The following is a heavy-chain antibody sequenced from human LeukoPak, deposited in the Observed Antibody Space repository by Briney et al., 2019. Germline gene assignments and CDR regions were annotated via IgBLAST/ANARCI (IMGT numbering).Heavy chain of an antibody. CDR1: GFTFSSYG. V-gene: IGHV3-30*18. CDR2: ISYDGSNK. CDR3: AKDLSPLYYYDTSGYRLDY. J-gene: IGHJ4*02. D-gene: IGHD3-22*01. Sequence: PGGSLRLSCAASGFTFSSYGMHWVRQAPGKGLEWVAVISYDGSNKYYADSVKGRFTISRDNSKNTLYLQMNSLRAEDTAVYYCAKDLSPLYYYDTSGYRLDYWGQGTLVTVSS.